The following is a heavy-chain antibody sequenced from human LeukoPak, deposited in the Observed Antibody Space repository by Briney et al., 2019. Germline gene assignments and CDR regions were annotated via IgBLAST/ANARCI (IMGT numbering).Heavy chain of an antibody. CDR2: IYHSGST. CDR3: ASSGGFWSGPNWFDP. Sequence: SETLSLTCTVSGGSISSGGYYWSWIRQPPGKGLEWIGYIYHSGSTYYNPSLKSRVTISVDRSKSQFSLNLNSVTAADTAVYYCASSGGFWSGPNWFDPWGQGTLVTVSS. CDR1: GGSISSGGYY. J-gene: IGHJ5*02. D-gene: IGHD3-3*01. V-gene: IGHV4-30-2*01.